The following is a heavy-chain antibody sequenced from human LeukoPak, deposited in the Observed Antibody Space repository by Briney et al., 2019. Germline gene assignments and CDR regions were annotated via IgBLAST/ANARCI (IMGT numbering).Heavy chain of an antibody. V-gene: IGHV3-30*03. D-gene: IGHD3-22*01. J-gene: IGHJ4*01. CDR2: ISYDGSNK. Sequence: GRSLRLSCAASGFTFSSYGMHWVRQAPGKGLEWVAVISYDGSNKYYADSVKGRFTISRDNSKNTLYLQMNSLRAEDTAVYYCARGPYYYDSSGYWGGYYFDYWGHGTLVTVSS. CDR1: GFTFSSYG. CDR3: ARGPYYYDSSGYWGGYYFDY.